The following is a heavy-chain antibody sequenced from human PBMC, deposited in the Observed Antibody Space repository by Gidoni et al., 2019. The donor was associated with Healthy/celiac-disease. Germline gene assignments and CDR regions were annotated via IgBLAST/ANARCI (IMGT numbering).Heavy chain of an antibody. J-gene: IGHJ4*02. CDR1: GFTFEDYG. V-gene: IGHV3-20*01. CDR3: ARDLRGSGWSRVPDY. CDR2: INWKGGST. D-gene: IGHD6-19*01. Sequence: EVQLVESGGGVVRPGGSRRLACAAAGFTFEDYGMSWVRQAPGKGLEGVSGINWKGGSTGYADSVKGRFTISRDNAKNSLYLQMNSLRAEDTALYHCARDLRGSGWSRVPDYWGQGTLVTVSS.